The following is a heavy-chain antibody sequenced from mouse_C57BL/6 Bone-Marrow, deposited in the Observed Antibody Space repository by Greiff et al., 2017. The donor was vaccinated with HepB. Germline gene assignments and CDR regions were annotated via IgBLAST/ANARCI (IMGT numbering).Heavy chain of an antibody. D-gene: IGHD2-4*01. CDR3: TGDYDQDY. V-gene: IGHV1-15*01. Sequence: VQLQQSGAELVRPGASVTLSCKASGYTFTDYDMHWVKQTPVHGLEWIGAIDPDTGGTAYNQKFKGKAILTADKASSTAYMELRSLTSEDSAVYYGTGDYDQDYWGQGTTLTVSS. J-gene: IGHJ2*01. CDR1: GYTFTDYD. CDR2: IDPDTGGT.